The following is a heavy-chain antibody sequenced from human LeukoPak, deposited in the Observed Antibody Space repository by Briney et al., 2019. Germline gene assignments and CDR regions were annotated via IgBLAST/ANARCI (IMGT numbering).Heavy chain of an antibody. V-gene: IGHV3-30*18. CDR3: AKERLDTAMVMYY. J-gene: IGHJ4*02. D-gene: IGHD5-18*01. Sequence: PGRSLRLSCAASGFTFSSYGMHWVRQAPGKGLEWVAVISYDGSNKYYADSVKGRFTISRDNSKNTLYLQMNSLRAEDTAVYYCAKERLDTAMVMYYWGQGTLVTVSS. CDR1: GFTFSSYG. CDR2: ISYDGSNK.